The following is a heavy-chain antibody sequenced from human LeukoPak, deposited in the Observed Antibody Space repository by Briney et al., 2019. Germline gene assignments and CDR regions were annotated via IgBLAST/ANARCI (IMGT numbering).Heavy chain of an antibody. J-gene: IGHJ4*02. CDR3: ARHEIDYDFWSGPTTFIY. CDR1: GGSISSSSYY. Sequence: KPSETLSLTCTVSGGSISSSSYYWGWIRQPPGKGLEGIGSIYYSGSTYYNPSLKSRVTISVDTSKNQFSLKLNSVTAADTAVYYCARHEIDYDFWSGPTTFIYWGQGTLVTVSS. D-gene: IGHD3-3*01. CDR2: IYYSGST. V-gene: IGHV4-39*01.